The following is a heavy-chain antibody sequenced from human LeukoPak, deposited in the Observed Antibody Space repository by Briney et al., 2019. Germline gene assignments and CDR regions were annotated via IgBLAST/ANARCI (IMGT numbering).Heavy chain of an antibody. CDR1: GFTVSSNY. Sequence: GGSLRLSCAASGFTVSSNYMSWVRQAPGKGLEWVSVIYSGGSTYYADSVKGRFTISRDKSKNTLYLQMNSLRVEDTAVYYCARARYLDLWGRGTLVIVSS. V-gene: IGHV3-53*01. CDR2: IYSGGST. J-gene: IGHJ2*01. CDR3: ARARYLDL.